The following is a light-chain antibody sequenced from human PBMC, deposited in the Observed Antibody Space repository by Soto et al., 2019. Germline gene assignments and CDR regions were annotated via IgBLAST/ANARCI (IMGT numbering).Light chain of an antibody. V-gene: IGKV3-15*01. CDR2: GAS. J-gene: IGKJ1*01. CDR3: QQYNNWPFVT. CDR1: QSVSSN. Sequence: EIVLTQSPATLSLSPGERATLSCRASQSVSSNLAWYQQKPGQAPRLLIYGASTRATGIPARFSGSGSGTEFTLTISSLQSEDFAVYYCQQYNNWPFVTFGQGTKVDIK.